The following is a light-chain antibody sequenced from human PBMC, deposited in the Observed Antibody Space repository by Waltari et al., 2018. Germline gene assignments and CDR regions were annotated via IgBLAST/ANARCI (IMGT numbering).Light chain of an antibody. CDR2: DNG. J-gene: IGLJ2*01. Sequence: QSVLTQPPSLSGAPGQRVTFSCTGSSSSIGAGYYVHWYQQLPGTAPKLLIYDNGNRPSGVPDRFSGSKSGTSASLAITGLQAEDEADYYCQSYDTTLRGSIFGGGTKLTVL. V-gene: IGLV1-40*01. CDR1: SSSIGAGYY. CDR3: QSYDTTLRGSI.